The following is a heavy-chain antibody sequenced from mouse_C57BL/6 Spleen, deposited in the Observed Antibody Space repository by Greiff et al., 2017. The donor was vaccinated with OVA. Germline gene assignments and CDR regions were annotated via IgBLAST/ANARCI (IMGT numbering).Heavy chain of an antibody. Sequence: EVKLMESGGGLVKPGGSLKLSCAASGFTFSDYGMHWVRQAPEKGLEWVAYISSGSSTIYYADTVKGRFTISRDNAKNTLFLQMTSLRSEDTAMYYCARNYPSGGYYAMDYWGQGTSVTVSS. J-gene: IGHJ4*01. CDR1: GFTFSDYG. CDR2: ISSGSSTI. V-gene: IGHV5-17*01. CDR3: ARNYPSGGYYAMDY. D-gene: IGHD1-1*01.